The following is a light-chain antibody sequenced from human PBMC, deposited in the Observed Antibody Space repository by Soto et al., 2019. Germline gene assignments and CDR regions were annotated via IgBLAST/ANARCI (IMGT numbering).Light chain of an antibody. CDR3: AAWDDRLSGPGVV. CDR2: RNN. V-gene: IGLV1-47*01. J-gene: IGLJ2*01. Sequence: QAVVTQPPSASGTPGQRVTISCSGSSSNIGSNYVYWYQQLPRTAPKLLIYRNNQRPSGVPDRFSGSKSGTSASPAISELRSEDEADYYCAAWDDRLSGPGVVFGGGTKQTVL. CDR1: SSNIGSNY.